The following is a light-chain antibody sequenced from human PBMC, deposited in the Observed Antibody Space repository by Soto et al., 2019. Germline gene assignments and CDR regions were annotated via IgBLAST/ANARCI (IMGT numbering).Light chain of an antibody. J-gene: IGKJ1*01. CDR2: DAS. CDR1: QSISSW. Sequence: IPLTQSPSILSASVGDRVSITCRASQSISSWLAWYQQKPGKAPKLLIYDASSLESGVPSRFSGSGSGTEFTPTISSLQPDDFATYYCQQYNSYSWTFGQGTKVDIK. V-gene: IGKV1-5*01. CDR3: QQYNSYSWT.